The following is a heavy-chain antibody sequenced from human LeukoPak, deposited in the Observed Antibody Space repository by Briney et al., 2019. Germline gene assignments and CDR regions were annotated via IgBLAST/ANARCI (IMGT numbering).Heavy chain of an antibody. V-gene: IGHV3-23*01. Sequence: GGSLRLSCAASGFTFSSYAMSWVRQAPGKGLEWVSAISGSGGSTYYADSVKGRFTISRDNSKNTLYLQMNSLRAEDTAVYYCAKDLCPTIYSYGSEGCGFDIWGQGTMVTVSS. D-gene: IGHD5-18*01. CDR1: GFTFSSYA. CDR3: AKDLCPTIYSYGSEGCGFDI. J-gene: IGHJ3*02. CDR2: ISGSGGST.